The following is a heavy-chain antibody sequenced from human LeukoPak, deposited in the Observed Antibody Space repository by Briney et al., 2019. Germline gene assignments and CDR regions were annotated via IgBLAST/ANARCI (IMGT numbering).Heavy chain of an antibody. CDR1: GFTFDDYA. J-gene: IGHJ4*02. CDR2: ISWNSGSI. Sequence: GRSLRLSCAASGFTFDDYAMHWVRQAPGKGLEWVSGISWNSGSIGYADSVKGRFTISRDNAKNSLYLQMSSLRAEDTALYYCAKDMDRGYTPRFDYWGQGTLVTVSS. D-gene: IGHD5-18*01. CDR3: AKDMDRGYTPRFDY. V-gene: IGHV3-9*01.